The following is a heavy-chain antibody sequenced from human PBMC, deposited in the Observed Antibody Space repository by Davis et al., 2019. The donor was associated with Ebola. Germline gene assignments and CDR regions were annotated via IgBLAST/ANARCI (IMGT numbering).Heavy chain of an antibody. D-gene: IGHD6-13*01. CDR1: GFTFSSYA. CDR3: AKKGERRGSSWYSDY. V-gene: IGHV3-30-3*02. CDR2: ISYDGSNK. J-gene: IGHJ4*02. Sequence: GESLKISCAASGFTFSSYAMHWVRQAPGKGLEWVAVISYDGSNKYYADSVKGRFTISRDNSKNTLYLQMNSLRAEDTAVYYCAKKGERRGSSWYSDYWGQGTLVTVSS.